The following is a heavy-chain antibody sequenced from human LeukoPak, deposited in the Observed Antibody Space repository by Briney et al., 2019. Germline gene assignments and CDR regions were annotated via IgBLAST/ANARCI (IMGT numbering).Heavy chain of an antibody. J-gene: IGHJ4*02. V-gene: IGHV3-30-3*01. Sequence: GGSLRLSCAASGFTFSSYAMHWVRQAPGKGLEWVAVISYGGSNKYYADSVKGRFTISRDNSKNTLYLQMNSLRAEDTAVYYCAREDYYYDSSALDYWGQGTLVTVSS. CDR2: ISYGGSNK. CDR1: GFTFSSYA. D-gene: IGHD3-22*01. CDR3: AREDYYYDSSALDY.